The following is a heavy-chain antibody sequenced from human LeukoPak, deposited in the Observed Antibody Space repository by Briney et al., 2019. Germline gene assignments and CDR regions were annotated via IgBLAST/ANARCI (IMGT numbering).Heavy chain of an antibody. CDR3: ARGEAAATDY. D-gene: IGHD2-2*01. Sequence: ASVKVSCKASGYTFTGYYIHWVRQAPGQGLEWMGWINPNSGNTGYAQKFQGRVTMTRNTSISTAYMELSSLRSEDTAVYYCARGEAAATDYWGQGTLVTVSS. V-gene: IGHV1-8*02. CDR2: INPNSGNT. J-gene: IGHJ4*02. CDR1: GYTFTGYY.